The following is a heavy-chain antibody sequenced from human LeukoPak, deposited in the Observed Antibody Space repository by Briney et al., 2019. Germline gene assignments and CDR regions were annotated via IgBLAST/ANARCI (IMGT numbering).Heavy chain of an antibody. CDR1: GGSITSYY. CDR2: IYYSGST. V-gene: IGHV4-59*01. Sequence: PSETLSLTCTVSGGSITSYYWSWIRQPPGKGLEWIGYIYYSGSTSYNPSLKSRVTISVDTSKNQFSLKLSSVTAADTAVYYCARETSQKGAHYMDVWGKGTTVTISS. D-gene: IGHD3-16*01. J-gene: IGHJ6*03. CDR3: ARETSQKGAHYMDV.